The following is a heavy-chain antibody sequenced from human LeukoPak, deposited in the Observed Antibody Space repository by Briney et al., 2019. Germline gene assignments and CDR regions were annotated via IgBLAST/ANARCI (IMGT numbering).Heavy chain of an antibody. Sequence: SETLSLTCTVSGGSISSSSYYWGWLRQPPGKGLEWIGEIYHTGSTNYDPSLKSRVTISVDKSKNQFSLNLISLTAADTAIYYCASRPQWPVWGQGILVTVSS. V-gene: IGHV4-39*07. CDR1: GGSISSSSYY. J-gene: IGHJ4*02. CDR3: ASRPQWPV. D-gene: IGHD6-19*01. CDR2: IYHTGST.